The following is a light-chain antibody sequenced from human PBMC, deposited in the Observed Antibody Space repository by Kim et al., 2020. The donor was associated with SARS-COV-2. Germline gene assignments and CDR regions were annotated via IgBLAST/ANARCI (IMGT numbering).Light chain of an antibody. CDR2: KAS. V-gene: IGKV1-5*03. CDR3: QQYNSYSRT. J-gene: IGKJ1*01. Sequence: DIQMTQSPSTLSASVGDRVTITCRASQSISSWLPWYQQKPGKAPKVLIYKASTLESGVPSRFSGSGSGTEFTLTISSLQPDDFATYYCQQYNSYSRTFGQGTKVDIK. CDR1: QSISSW.